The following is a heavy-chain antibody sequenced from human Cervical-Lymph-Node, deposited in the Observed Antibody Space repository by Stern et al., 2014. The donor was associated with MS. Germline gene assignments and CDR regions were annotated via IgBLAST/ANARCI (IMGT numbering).Heavy chain of an antibody. V-gene: IGHV7-4-1*02. J-gene: IGHJ4*02. CDR2: INPHTGNP. D-gene: IGHD3-16*02. CDR3: AKEGDYVWGNYREM. Sequence: QVQLVQSGSELKKPGASVKVSCKASGYTFTTYAINWVRQAPGQGLEWMGWINPHTGNPKYAQDFTGRFVFSLDASISTAYLEISSLRAEDTAVYYCAKEGDYVWGNYREMWGQGTLVTVSS. CDR1: GYTFTTYA.